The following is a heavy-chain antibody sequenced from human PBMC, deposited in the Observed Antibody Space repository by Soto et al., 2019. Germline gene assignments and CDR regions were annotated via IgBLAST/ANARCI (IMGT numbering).Heavy chain of an antibody. CDR2: IIPIFGTP. D-gene: IGHD5-12*01. V-gene: IGHV1-69*06. CDR3: ARRRGYSGYDCADY. CDR1: GVTFSRQD. Sequence: SVKVSCKASGVTFSRQDMRWVRQAPGQGLEWMGGIIPIFGTPQYAEKFQDRVTITADNSKNTLYLQMNSLRAEDTAVYYCARRRGYSGYDCADYWGQGTLVTVSS. J-gene: IGHJ4*02.